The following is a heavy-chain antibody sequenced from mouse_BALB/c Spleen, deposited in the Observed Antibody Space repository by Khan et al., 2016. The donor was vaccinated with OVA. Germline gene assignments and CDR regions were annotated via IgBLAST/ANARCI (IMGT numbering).Heavy chain of an antibody. CDR2: IDPFNGGT. D-gene: IGHD3-3*01. CDR3: VRGTFYY. J-gene: IGHJ3*01. Sequence: VQLKESGPELMRPGSSVNISCKASGYSFTSYYIHWVKQSHGKSLEWIGYIDPFNGGTDYNQKFKGKATLTVDKSSNTAYMHLSSLTSEDSAVYYCVRGTFYYWGQGTLVTVS. V-gene: IGHV1S135*01. CDR1: GYSFTSYY.